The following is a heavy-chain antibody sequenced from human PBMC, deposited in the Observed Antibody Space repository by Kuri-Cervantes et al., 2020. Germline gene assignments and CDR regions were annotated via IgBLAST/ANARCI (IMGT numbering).Heavy chain of an antibody. D-gene: IGHD1-7*01. J-gene: IGHJ4*02. V-gene: IGHV3-21*03. CDR1: GFTFSSYG. CDR3: ARRTTALAY. Sequence: GESLKISCAASGFTFSSYGMHWVRQAPGKGLEWVSAMSGTGGSTYYADSVKGRFTISRDNAKNTLYLQMNSLRAEDTAVYYCARRTTALAYWGQGTLVTVSS. CDR2: MSGTGGST.